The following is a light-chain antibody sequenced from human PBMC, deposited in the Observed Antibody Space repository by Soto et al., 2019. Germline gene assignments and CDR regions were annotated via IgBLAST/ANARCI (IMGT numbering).Light chain of an antibody. CDR2: GAS. Sequence: IVLPQSPGTLSLSPGERATLSCRASQSISSPYLAWYQQKPGQAPRLLIDGASRRATGIPDRFSGSGSGTDFTLTISRLEPEDFAVYYCQQYDSWTFGQGTKVDI. CDR3: QQYDSWT. CDR1: QSISSPY. J-gene: IGKJ1*01. V-gene: IGKV3-20*01.